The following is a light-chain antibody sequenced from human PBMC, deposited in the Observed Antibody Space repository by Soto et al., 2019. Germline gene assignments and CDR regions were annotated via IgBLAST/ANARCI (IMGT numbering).Light chain of an antibody. CDR1: QSIRSW. V-gene: IGKV1-5*01. Sequence: DIQMTQSPSTLSASVGDRVTITCRASQSIRSWLAWYQWKPGKAPKLLIYGASSLESGVPLRFSGSGSGTEFTLTIISLQPDDFATYCCQHYHSDPWTFGQGTKVEVK. CDR3: QHYHSDPWT. CDR2: GAS. J-gene: IGKJ1*01.